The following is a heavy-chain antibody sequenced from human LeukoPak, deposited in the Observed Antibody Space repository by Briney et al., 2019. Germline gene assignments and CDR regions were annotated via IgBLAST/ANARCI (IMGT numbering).Heavy chain of an antibody. CDR3: ASYSGSYYGFDY. CDR2: INSDGSST. V-gene: IGHV3-74*01. D-gene: IGHD1-26*01. Sequence: GGSLRLSCAASGFTFSSYWMHWVRQAPGKGLVWVSRINSDGSSTSYADSVKGRFTISRDNAKNTLYLQMNRLRAEDTAVYYCASYSGSYYGFDYWGQGTLVTVSS. CDR1: GFTFSSYW. J-gene: IGHJ4*02.